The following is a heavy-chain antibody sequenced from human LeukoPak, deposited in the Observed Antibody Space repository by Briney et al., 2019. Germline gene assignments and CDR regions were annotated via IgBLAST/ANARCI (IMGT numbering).Heavy chain of an antibody. CDR2: INSDGINT. V-gene: IGHV3-74*01. CDR1: GFTFSNYW. D-gene: IGHD3-10*01. J-gene: IGHJ4*02. Sequence: PGGSLRLSCAASGFTFSNYWMYWVRQAPGKGLVWVSRINSDGINTSYADSVKGRFTISRDNAKNTLNLQMNSLRAEDTAVYYCAKAPGGYGSGSYSYFDYWGQGTLVTVSS. CDR3: AKAPGGYGSGSYSYFDY.